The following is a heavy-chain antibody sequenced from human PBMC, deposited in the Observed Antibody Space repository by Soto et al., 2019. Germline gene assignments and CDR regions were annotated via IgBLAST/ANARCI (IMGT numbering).Heavy chain of an antibody. CDR3: ARGREGPFFDF. J-gene: IGHJ5*01. CDR2: IYSSGRS. CDR1: GASISNGDYS. Sequence: PSETLSLTCAVSGASISNGDYSWSWIRQPPGRALEWIGYIYSSGRSDYNPSLRSRVTISIDRSKNQFSLRLTSVTAADAAVYYCARGREGPFFDFWGQGALVTSPQ. V-gene: IGHV4-30-2*01.